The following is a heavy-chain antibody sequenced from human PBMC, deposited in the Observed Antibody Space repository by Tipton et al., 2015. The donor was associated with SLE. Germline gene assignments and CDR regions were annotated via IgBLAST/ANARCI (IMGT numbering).Heavy chain of an antibody. CDR1: GFTFSSYG. Sequence: SLRLSCAASGFTFSSYGMHWVRQAPGKGLEWVAFIRYDGSNKYYADSVKGRFTISRDNSKNTLYLQMNSLRAEDTAVYYCAKKRGAAAGSGYFDYWGQGTLVTVSS. V-gene: IGHV3-30*02. J-gene: IGHJ4*02. CDR3: AKKRGAAAGSGYFDY. CDR2: IRYDGSNK. D-gene: IGHD6-13*01.